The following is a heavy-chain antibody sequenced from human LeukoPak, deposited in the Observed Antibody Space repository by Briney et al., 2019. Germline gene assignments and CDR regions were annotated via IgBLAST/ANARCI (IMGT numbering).Heavy chain of an antibody. CDR3: ARGLSIDGSRYNWFDP. V-gene: IGHV4-34*01. J-gene: IGHJ5*02. D-gene: IGHD3-10*01. Sequence: PSETLSLTCAVYGGSLSGYYWSWIRQPPGKGLEWIGEINHGGGTNYNPSLKNRLTISVVTSKNQVSLNLSSVTAADTAVYYCARGLSIDGSRYNWFDPWGQGTLVTVSS. CDR2: INHGGGT. CDR1: GGSLSGYY.